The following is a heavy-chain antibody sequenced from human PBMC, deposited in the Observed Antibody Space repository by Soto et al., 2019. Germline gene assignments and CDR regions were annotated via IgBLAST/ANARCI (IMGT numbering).Heavy chain of an antibody. CDR3: AKRDGRDD. D-gene: IGHD2-15*01. V-gene: IGHV3-23*01. Sequence: VGSLRLSCAASGFTFSNYAMYWVRQAPGKGLEWVSHISVSGGTTNYADSVKGRFTISRDNSKNTVYLQMNSLRAEDTAVYYCAKRDGRDDGGQGIMVTVSS. CDR2: ISVSGGTT. CDR1: GFTFSNYA. J-gene: IGHJ4*02.